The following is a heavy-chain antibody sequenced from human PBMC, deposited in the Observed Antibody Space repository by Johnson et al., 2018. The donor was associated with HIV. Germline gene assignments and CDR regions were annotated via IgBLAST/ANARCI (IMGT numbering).Heavy chain of an antibody. CDR3: ARKYNFWSGYSVEDAFDI. CDR2: ISYDGSNK. CDR1: GFTFSSYA. D-gene: IGHD3-3*01. V-gene: IGHV3-30*04. Sequence: QVQLVESGGGVVQPGRSLRLSCAASGFTFSSYAMHWVRQAPGKGLEWVAIISYDGSNKYYADPVKGRFTISRDNSKNTLYLQMNSLRVYDKAVYYCARKYNFWSGYSVEDAFDIWGQGTMVTVSS. J-gene: IGHJ3*02.